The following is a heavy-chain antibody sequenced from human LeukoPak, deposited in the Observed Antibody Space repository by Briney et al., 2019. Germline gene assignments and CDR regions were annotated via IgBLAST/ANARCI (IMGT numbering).Heavy chain of an antibody. V-gene: IGHV3-23*01. CDR3: AELGITMIGGV. D-gene: IGHD3-10*02. CDR2: ISETGGST. Sequence: AGGSLRLSCAASGFTFRSYGMSWVRQAPGKGLEWVSTISETGGSTNYADSVKGRFTISRDNAKNSLYLQMNSLRAEDTAVYYCAELGITMIGGVWGKGTTVTISS. CDR1: GFTFRSYG. J-gene: IGHJ6*04.